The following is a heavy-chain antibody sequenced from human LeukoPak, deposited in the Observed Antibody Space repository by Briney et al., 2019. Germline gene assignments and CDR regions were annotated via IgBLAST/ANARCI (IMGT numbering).Heavy chain of an antibody. CDR3: AKQGVLIRGYRDGVDY. J-gene: IGHJ4*02. CDR1: GFTFSSYA. CDR2: ISGSGGST. Sequence: GASLRLSCAASGFTFSSYAMSWVRQAPGKGLEWVSAISGSGGSTYYADSVKGRFTISRDNSKNTLYLQMNSLRAEDTAVYYCAKQGVLIRGYRDGVDYWGQGTLVTVSS. V-gene: IGHV3-23*01. D-gene: IGHD2-21*01.